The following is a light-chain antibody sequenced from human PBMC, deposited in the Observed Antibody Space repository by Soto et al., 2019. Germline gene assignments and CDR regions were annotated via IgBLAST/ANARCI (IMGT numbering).Light chain of an antibody. CDR1: SSDVGGYNY. CDR2: DVS. CDR3: SSYTSSSTRHV. V-gene: IGLV2-14*01. J-gene: IGLJ1*01. Sequence: QSVLAQPASVTGSPGQSITISCTGTSSDVGGYNYVSWYQQHPGKAPKLMIYDVSNRPSGVSNRFSGSKSGNTASLTISGLQAEDEADYYCSSYTSSSTRHVFGTGTKATVL.